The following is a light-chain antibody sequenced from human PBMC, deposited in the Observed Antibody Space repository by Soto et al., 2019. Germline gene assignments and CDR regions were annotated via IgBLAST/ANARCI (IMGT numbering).Light chain of an antibody. CDR1: QSVSSSY. CDR2: GAS. J-gene: IGKJ4*01. CDR3: QQYGSSPT. V-gene: IGKV3-20*01. Sequence: EIVLTQSPGTLSLYPGERATLSCRASQSVSSSYLAWYQQKPGQAPRLLIYGASSRATGIPDRFSGSGSGTDFTLTISRLEPEDFAVYYCQQYGSSPTFGGGTKVEI.